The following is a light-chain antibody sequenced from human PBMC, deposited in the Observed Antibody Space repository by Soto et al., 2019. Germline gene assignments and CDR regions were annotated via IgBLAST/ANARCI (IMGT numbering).Light chain of an antibody. J-gene: IGKJ5*01. CDR3: QQLNSYPIT. CDR1: QGIRNY. CDR2: AAS. V-gene: IGKV1-27*01. Sequence: DIQMTPSPSSLSASVVDRVTITCRASQGIRNYLAWYQQKPGKVPKLLIYAASTLQPGVPSRFSGSGSGTDFTLTISSLQPEDFATYYCQQLNSYPITFGQGTRLEIK.